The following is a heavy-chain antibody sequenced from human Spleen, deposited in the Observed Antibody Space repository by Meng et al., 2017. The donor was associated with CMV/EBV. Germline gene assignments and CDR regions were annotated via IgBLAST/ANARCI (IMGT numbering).Heavy chain of an antibody. V-gene: IGHV1-2*02. Sequence: ASVKVSCKASGYTFTAYMMHWLRQAPGQGLEWVGWINPHSGGTRYAQKFQGRVTMTRDTSISTAYMELSRLRSDDTAVYYCASWYYDFWSGRDYYYGMDVWGQGTTVTVSS. CDR2: INPHSGGT. CDR3: ASWYYDFWSGRDYYYGMDV. D-gene: IGHD3-3*01. J-gene: IGHJ6*02. CDR1: GYTFTAYM.